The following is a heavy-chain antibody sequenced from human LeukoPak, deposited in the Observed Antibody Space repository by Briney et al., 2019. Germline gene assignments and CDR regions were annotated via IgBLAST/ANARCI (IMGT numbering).Heavy chain of an antibody. Sequence: GGSLRLSCSASGFTFSSYSMNWVRQAPGKGLEWVSSISSSSSYIYYADSVKGRFTISRDNAKNSLYLQMNSLRAEDTAVYYCARDQGIAAAFPDYWGQGTLVTVSS. V-gene: IGHV3-21*01. CDR3: ARDQGIAAAFPDY. J-gene: IGHJ4*02. CDR1: GFTFSSYS. D-gene: IGHD6-13*01. CDR2: ISSSSSYI.